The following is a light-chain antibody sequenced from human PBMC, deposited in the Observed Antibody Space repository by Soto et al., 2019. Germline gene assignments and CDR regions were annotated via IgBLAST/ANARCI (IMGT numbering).Light chain of an antibody. CDR2: DVT. V-gene: IGLV2-14*01. Sequence: QSALTQPASVSGSPGQSITVSCTGTSSDVGGYNCVSWYQQHPGKAPKLMIYDVTNRPSGVSYRFSGSKSGNTASLTISGLQAEDEADYYCSSCTSSSTFVFGTGTKLTVL. CDR3: SSCTSSSTFV. CDR1: SSDVGGYNC. J-gene: IGLJ1*01.